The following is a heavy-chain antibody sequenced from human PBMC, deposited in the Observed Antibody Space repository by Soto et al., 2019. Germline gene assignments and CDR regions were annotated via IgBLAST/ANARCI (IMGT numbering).Heavy chain of an antibody. CDR1: GGTFSSYA. CDR3: ARHVPAAGYYYGMDV. J-gene: IGHJ6*02. Sequence: QVQLVQSGAEVKKPGSSVKVSCKASGGTFSSYAISWVRQAPGQGLEWMGGIIPIFGTANYAQKFQVRVTITADASTSTAYMELSSLRSDDTAVYYCARHVPAAGYYYGMDVWGQGTTVTVSS. D-gene: IGHD2-2*01. CDR2: IIPIFGTA. V-gene: IGHV1-69*12.